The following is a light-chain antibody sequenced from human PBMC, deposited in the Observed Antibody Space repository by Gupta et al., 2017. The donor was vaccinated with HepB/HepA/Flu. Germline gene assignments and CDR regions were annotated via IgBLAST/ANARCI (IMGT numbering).Light chain of an antibody. CDR3: QQYLAFPLT. J-gene: IGKJ4*01. CDR1: QSIVDY. Sequence: DIQMTQSPSTLSASVGDRVTITCRASQSIVDYLAWYQQRPGKAPKLLIYRASSLASGVPSRFSASGSGAEFTLTSNGLQADDFASYYCQQYLAFPLTFGGGTKVEIK. V-gene: IGKV1-5*03. CDR2: RAS.